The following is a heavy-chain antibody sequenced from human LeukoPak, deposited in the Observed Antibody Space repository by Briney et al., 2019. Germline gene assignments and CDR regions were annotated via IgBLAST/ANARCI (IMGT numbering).Heavy chain of an antibody. CDR2: INHSGST. D-gene: IGHD6-19*01. V-gene: IGHV4-39*07. J-gene: IGHJ6*03. CDR3: ARGLGGRSSGWLYYYYYYYMDV. Sequence: PSETLSLTCTVSGGSISSGNYYWSWIRQPPGKGLEWIGEINHSGSTNYNPSLKSRVTISVDTSKNQFSLKLSSVTAADTAVYYCARGLGGRSSGWLYYYYYYYMDVWGKGTTVTVPS. CDR1: GGSISSGNYY.